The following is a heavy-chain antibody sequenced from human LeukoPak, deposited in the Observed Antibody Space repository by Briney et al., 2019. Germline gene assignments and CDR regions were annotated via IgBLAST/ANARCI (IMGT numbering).Heavy chain of an antibody. CDR1: GFTVSSNY. D-gene: IGHD4-23*01. Sequence: PGGSLRLSCAASGFTVSSNYMNWVRQAPGKGLEWVSYISSSSSTIYYAGSVKGRFTISRDNAKNSLYLQMNSLRDEDTAVYYCARAGLGYGGHFDYWGQGTLVTVSS. J-gene: IGHJ4*02. CDR2: ISSSSSTI. CDR3: ARAGLGYGGHFDY. V-gene: IGHV3-48*02.